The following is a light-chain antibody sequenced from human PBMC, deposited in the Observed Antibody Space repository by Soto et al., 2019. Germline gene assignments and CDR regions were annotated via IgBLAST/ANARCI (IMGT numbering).Light chain of an antibody. V-gene: IGKV3-20*01. CDR3: QHYQVGQPIA. Sequence: IVLTQSPDTLSFSPGERATPSCRASQSVGTRLAWYQHKTGQAPSLLMSGASSRATGIPDRCSGSGSERDLTLTISRLEPGDFALYYCQHYQVGQPIAFGRGTRLEI. CDR1: QSVGTR. J-gene: IGKJ5*01. CDR2: GAS.